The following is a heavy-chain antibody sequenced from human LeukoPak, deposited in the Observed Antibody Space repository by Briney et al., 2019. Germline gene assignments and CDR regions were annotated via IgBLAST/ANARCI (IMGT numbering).Heavy chain of an antibody. CDR3: ARGKMYYYDSSGYGY. Sequence: SETLSLTCTVSGGSLSNYYRSWIRQPAGKGLEWIGRIYSSGSTSYNPSLKSRVTMTVDTSKNQFSLKLRSVTAADTAVYYCARGKMYYYDSSGYGYWGQGTLVTVSS. J-gene: IGHJ4*02. CDR2: IYSSGST. D-gene: IGHD3-22*01. CDR1: GGSLSNYY. V-gene: IGHV4-4*07.